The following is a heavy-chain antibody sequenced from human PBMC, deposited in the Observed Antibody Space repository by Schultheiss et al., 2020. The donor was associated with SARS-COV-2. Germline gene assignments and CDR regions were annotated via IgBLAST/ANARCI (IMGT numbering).Heavy chain of an antibody. J-gene: IGHJ4*02. CDR3: ARVEVHRYYFDY. V-gene: IGHV6-1*01. CDR2: TYYRSKWYN. CDR1: GDSVSSNSAA. Sequence: SQTLSLTCAISGDSVSSNSAAWNWIRQSPSRGLEWLGRTYYRSKWYNDYAVSVKSRITINPDTSKNQFSLQLSSVTAADTAVYYCARVEVHRYYFDYWGQGTLVTVSS. D-gene: IGHD3-10*01.